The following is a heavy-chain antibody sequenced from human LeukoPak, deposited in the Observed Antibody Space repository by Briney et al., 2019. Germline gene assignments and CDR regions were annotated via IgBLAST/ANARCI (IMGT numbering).Heavy chain of an antibody. J-gene: IGHJ4*02. CDR2: INHSGST. CDR1: GGSFSGYY. D-gene: IGHD6-6*01. V-gene: IGHV4-34*01. Sequence: SETLSLTCAVYGGSFSGYYWSWIRQPPGKGLEWIGEINHSGSTNYNPSLKSRVTISVDTSKNQFSLKLSSVTAADTAVYYCARRRYSSSAGNDYWGQGTLSPSPQ. CDR3: ARRRYSSSAGNDY.